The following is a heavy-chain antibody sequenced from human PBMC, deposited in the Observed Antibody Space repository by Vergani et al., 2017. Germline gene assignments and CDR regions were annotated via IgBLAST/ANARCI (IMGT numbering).Heavy chain of an antibody. CDR3: ARARPHYYDSSGSPAYYFDY. D-gene: IGHD3-22*01. J-gene: IGHJ4*02. CDR2: INPNSGGT. Sequence: QVQLVQSGAEVKKPGASVKVSCKASGYTFTGYYMHWVRQAPGQGLEWMGWINPNSGGTNYAQKFQGRVTMTRDTSISTAYMELSRPRSDDTAVYYCARARPHYYDSSGSPAYYFDYWGQGTLVTVSS. V-gene: IGHV1-2*02. CDR1: GYTFTGYY.